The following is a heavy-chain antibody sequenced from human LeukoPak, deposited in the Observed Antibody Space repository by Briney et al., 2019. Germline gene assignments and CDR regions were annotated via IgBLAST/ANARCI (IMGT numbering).Heavy chain of an antibody. CDR3: ARFRQLVSFDY. CDR1: GGSFSGYY. Sequence: PSETLSLTCAVYGGSFSGYYWSWIRQPPGKGLEWIGYIDYSGSTNYNPSLKSRVTISVDTSKHQFSLKLSSVTAADTAVYYCARFRQLVSFDYWGQGTLVTVSS. CDR2: IDYSGST. J-gene: IGHJ4*02. D-gene: IGHD6-13*01. V-gene: IGHV4-59*01.